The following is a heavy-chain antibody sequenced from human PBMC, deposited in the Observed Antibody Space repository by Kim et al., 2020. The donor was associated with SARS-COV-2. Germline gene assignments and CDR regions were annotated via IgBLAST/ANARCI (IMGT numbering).Heavy chain of an antibody. CDR3: AKDRIPDGEWDFDF. CDR1: GFTFSRYT. D-gene: IGHD3-10*01. V-gene: IGHV3-23*01. CDR2: VIGSVDNT. Sequence: GGSLRLSCAASGFTFSRYTMSWVRQAPGKGLEWVSGVIGSVDNTHYADSVKGRFTISRDNSKNKLYLPMNSMRAEDTAVYFCAKDRIPDGEWDFDFWGQGTLVTVSS. J-gene: IGHJ4*02.